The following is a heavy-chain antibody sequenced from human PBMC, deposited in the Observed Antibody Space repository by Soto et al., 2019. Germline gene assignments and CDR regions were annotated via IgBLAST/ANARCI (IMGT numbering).Heavy chain of an antibody. V-gene: IGHV1-2*02. Sequence: QVQLVQSGAEVKKPGASVKVSCKASGYTFTGYYMHWVRQAPGQGLEWMGWINPNSGGTDYAQKFQGRVTMTRDTSIRTAYMELSRLRSDDTAVYYYAGGRPSRLGEYYGDAFDIWGQGTMVTVSS. CDR2: INPNSGGT. J-gene: IGHJ3*02. CDR1: GYTFTGYY. CDR3: AGGRPSRLGEYYGDAFDI. D-gene: IGHD3-16*01.